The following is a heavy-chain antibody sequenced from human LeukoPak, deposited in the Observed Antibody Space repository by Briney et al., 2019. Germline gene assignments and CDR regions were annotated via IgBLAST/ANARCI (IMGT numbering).Heavy chain of an antibody. Sequence: SETLSLTCSVSGGSISSFTTHYWGWIRQPPGKGLEWIGSMYYSGTTYYNPSLESRLTISVDTSKNQFSLKLSSVTAADTAVYYCARDKYVIDYWGQGTLVTVSS. CDR1: GGSISSFTTHY. CDR2: MYYSGTT. CDR3: ARDKYVIDY. V-gene: IGHV4-39*02. D-gene: IGHD3-16*01. J-gene: IGHJ4*02.